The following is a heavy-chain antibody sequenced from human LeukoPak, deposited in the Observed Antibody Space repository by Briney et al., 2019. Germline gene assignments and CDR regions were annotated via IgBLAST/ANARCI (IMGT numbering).Heavy chain of an antibody. Sequence: ASVKVSCKASGYTFEHPGISWVRQAPGQGLEWIGWISPYTGDTKYAQKFQGRLIVTADASTTTVYMDLGSLRSDDTAVYYCAREGETSSWYPYWGQGTLVTVSS. V-gene: IGHV1-18*01. CDR2: ISPYTGDT. J-gene: IGHJ4*02. CDR1: GYTFEHPG. CDR3: AREGETSSWYPY. D-gene: IGHD6-13*01.